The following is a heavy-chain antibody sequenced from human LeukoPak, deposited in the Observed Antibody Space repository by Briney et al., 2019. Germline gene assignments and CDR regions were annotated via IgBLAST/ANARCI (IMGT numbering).Heavy chain of an antibody. CDR2: FYTSGST. Sequence: SETLSLTCSVSGGSVSSGNYYWTWIRQPAGKGLEWIGRFYTSGSTNDNPSLGSRVAISLDTSKNQFSLKLSSVTAADTAVYYCARETTLGPTSRMDVWGKGTTVTVSS. CDR3: ARETTLGPTSRMDV. J-gene: IGHJ6*04. CDR1: GGSVSSGNYY. V-gene: IGHV4-61*02. D-gene: IGHD1-26*01.